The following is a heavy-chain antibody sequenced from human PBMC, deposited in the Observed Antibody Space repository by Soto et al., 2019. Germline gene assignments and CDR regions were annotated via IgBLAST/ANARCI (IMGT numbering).Heavy chain of an antibody. V-gene: IGHV4-31*03. D-gene: IGHD4-17*01. CDR3: ARGGGVTTSLYWYFDL. CDR1: GGSISSGGYY. J-gene: IGHJ2*01. Sequence: SETLSLTCTVSGGSISSGGYYWSWIRQHPGKGLEWIGYIYYSGSTYYNPSLKSRVTISVDTSKNQFSLKLSSVTAADTAVYYCARGGGVTTSLYWYFDLWGRGTLVTVSS. CDR2: IYYSGST.